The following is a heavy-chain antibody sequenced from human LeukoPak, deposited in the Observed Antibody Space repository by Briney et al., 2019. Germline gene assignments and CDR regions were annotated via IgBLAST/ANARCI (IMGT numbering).Heavy chain of an antibody. J-gene: IGHJ4*02. CDR2: IKQDGSEK. V-gene: IGHV3-7*04. D-gene: IGHD3-10*01. CDR1: GFIFSNYW. CDR3: ARDQTYYVSGSSVY. Sequence: GGSLRLSCAASGFIFSNYWTTWVRQAPGKGLEWVANIKQDGSEKYYVDSVKGRFTISRDNAKNSLYLQMNSLRAEDTAVYYCARDQTYYVSGSSVYWGQGTLVTVSS.